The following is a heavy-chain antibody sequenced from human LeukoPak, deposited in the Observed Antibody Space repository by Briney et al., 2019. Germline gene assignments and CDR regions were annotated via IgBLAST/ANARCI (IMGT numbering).Heavy chain of an antibody. CDR3: AREGRIAAANYYYYGMDV. J-gene: IGHJ6*02. D-gene: IGHD6-13*01. CDR2: ISSSSSTI. Sequence: GGSLRLSCAASGFTFSSYSMNWVRQAPGKGLEWVSYISSSSSTIYYADSVKGRFTISRDNAKNSLYLQMNSLRAEDTAVYHCAREGRIAAANYYYYGMDVWGQGTTVTVSS. V-gene: IGHV3-48*01. CDR1: GFTFSSYS.